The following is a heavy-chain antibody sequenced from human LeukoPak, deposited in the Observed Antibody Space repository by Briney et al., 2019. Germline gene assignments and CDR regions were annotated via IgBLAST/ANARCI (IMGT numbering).Heavy chain of an antibody. CDR3: ARLIGGTSGPFDY. CDR2: IWYDGSNK. Sequence: GGSLRLSCAASGFTFSSYGMHWVRQAPGKGLEWVAVIWYDGSNKYYADSVKGRFTISRDNSKNTLYLQMNSLRAEDTAVYYCARLIGGTSGPFDYWGQGTLVTVSS. V-gene: IGHV3-33*01. J-gene: IGHJ4*02. D-gene: IGHD1-1*01. CDR1: GFTFSSYG.